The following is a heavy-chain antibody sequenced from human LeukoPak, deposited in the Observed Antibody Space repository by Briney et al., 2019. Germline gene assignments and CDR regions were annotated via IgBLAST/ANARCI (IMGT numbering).Heavy chain of an antibody. J-gene: IGHJ4*02. D-gene: IGHD3-3*01. V-gene: IGHV3-72*01. CDR3: ARGVLWSGYFYFDY. Sequence: GGSLRLSSAVSGFTFSDYYMDWVRQAPGKGLEWVGRIRNKANSYTTEYAACVKGRFTISRDDSKNSLYLQMNSLKAEDTAVYYCARGVLWSGYFYFDYWGQGTLVTVSS. CDR1: GFTFSDYY. CDR2: IRNKANSYTT.